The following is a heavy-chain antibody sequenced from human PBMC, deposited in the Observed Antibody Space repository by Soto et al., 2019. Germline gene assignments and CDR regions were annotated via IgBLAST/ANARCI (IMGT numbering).Heavy chain of an antibody. V-gene: IGHV4-59*02. J-gene: IGHJ6*02. Sequence: SETLSLTCSFSGDSVTSNYLTWIRQSPEKGLEWIGYMHYTGFSHYNPSLKSRLTISVDTSKNQFTLKLTSVTAADTTVYYCASLVVAAIYYGMDVWGQGTTVTVSS. CDR1: GDSVTSNY. CDR3: ASLVVAAIYYGMDV. D-gene: IGHD2-15*01. CDR2: MHYTGFS.